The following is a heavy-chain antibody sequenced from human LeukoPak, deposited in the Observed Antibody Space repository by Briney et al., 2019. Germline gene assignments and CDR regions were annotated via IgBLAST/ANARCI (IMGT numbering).Heavy chain of an antibody. CDR3: ARVPRSYYYYYMDV. V-gene: IGHV4-59*01. CDR2: IYYSGSS. J-gene: IGHJ6*03. Sequence: SETLSLTCDVSGGSIRGDYWSWIRQPPGKGLEWLGYIYYSGSSNYNPSLKSRVTMSSDTSKNQFSLKLSSVTAADTAVYYCARVPRSYYYYYMDVWGKGTTVTVSS. CDR1: GGSIRGDY.